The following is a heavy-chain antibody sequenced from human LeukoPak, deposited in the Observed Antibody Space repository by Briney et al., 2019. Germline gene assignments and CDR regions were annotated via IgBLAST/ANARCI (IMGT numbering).Heavy chain of an antibody. Sequence: ASVKVSCKASGYTFTDYYMHWVRQAPAQGLEWMGWVNPNSGDTNYVHKFQGRVTMTSDTSISTAYMDLSRVRSDDTAVYYCALLFSSTWYRFDSWGQGTLVTVSS. CDR1: GYTFTDYY. J-gene: IGHJ4*02. CDR3: ALLFSSTWYRFDS. CDR2: VNPNSGDT. V-gene: IGHV1-2*02. D-gene: IGHD6-13*01.